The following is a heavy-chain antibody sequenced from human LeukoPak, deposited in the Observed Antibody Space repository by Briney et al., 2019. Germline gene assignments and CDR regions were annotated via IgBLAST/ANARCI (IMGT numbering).Heavy chain of an antibody. D-gene: IGHD6-25*01. CDR3: ARGSADTNTAHGAYYFDY. CDR1: GGSFSGYY. CDR2: INHSGST. Sequence: PSETLSLTCAVYGGSFSGYYWSWIRQPPGKGLEWIGEINHSGSTNYNPSLKSRVTISVDTSKNQFSLKLSSVTAADTAVYYCARGSADTNTAHGAYYFDYWGQGTLVTVSS. J-gene: IGHJ4*02. V-gene: IGHV4-34*01.